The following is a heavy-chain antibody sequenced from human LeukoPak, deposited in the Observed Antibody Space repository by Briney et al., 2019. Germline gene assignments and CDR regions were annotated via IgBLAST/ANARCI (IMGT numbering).Heavy chain of an antibody. CDR2: INPSGGST. CDR1: GYTFTSYY. D-gene: IGHD3-16*01. Sequence: ASVKVSCKASGYTFTSYYMHWVRQAPGQGLEWTGIINPSGGSTSYAQKFRGRVTMTEDTSPDTAYMELSSLRSEDTAVYYCVKLSEAQLGRRQYYFDYWGQGTLVTVSS. J-gene: IGHJ4*02. V-gene: IGHV1-46*01. CDR3: VKLSEAQLGRRQYYFDY.